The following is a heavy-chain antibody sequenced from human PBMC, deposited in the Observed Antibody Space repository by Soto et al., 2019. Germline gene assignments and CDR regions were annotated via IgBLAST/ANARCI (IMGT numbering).Heavy chain of an antibody. V-gene: IGHV4-39*01. J-gene: IGHJ4*02. CDR2: IYFSGST. CDR3: ARHGSY. Sequence: QVQLQESGPGLVKPSETLSLTCTVSGVSITNTSYYWGWIRQPPGKGLEWIGTIYFSGSTFYNPSLKSRLTISVDTSKNQFSLRLSSVTAADTAVYYCARHGSYWGQGTLVAVSS. CDR1: GVSITNTSYY.